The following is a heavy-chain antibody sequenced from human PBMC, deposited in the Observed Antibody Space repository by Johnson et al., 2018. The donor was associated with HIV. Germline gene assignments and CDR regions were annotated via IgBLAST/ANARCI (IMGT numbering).Heavy chain of an antibody. CDR2: IRYDGSNK. D-gene: IGHD6-19*01. J-gene: IGHJ3*02. CDR3: ARDTDRVWQWLVVPAGDAFDI. CDR1: GFTFSSYG. V-gene: IGHV3-30*02. Sequence: QVQLVESGGGVVQPGGSLRLSCAASGFTFSSYGMHWVRQAPGKGLAWVAFIRYDGSNKYYTESVKGRFTIFRDNSKNTLYLQMNSLRAEDTAVYYCARDTDRVWQWLVVPAGDAFDIWGQGTMVTVSS.